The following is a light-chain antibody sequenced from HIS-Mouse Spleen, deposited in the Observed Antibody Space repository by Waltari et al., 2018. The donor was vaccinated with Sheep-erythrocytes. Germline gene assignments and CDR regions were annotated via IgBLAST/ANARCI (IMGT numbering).Light chain of an antibody. CDR2: DAS. V-gene: IGKV3-11*01. CDR3: QQRSNWYT. J-gene: IGKJ2*01. CDR1: QSVSSY. Sequence: EIVLTQSPATLSLPPGERATLSCRASQSVSSYLAWYQQKPGQAPRLLIYDASNRGTGIPARFSGSGSGTDFTLTISSLEPEDFAVYYCQQRSNWYTFGQGTKLEIK.